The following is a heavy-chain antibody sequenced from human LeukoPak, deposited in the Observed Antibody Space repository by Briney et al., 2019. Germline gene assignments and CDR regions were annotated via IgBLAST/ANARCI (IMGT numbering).Heavy chain of an antibody. J-gene: IGHJ4*02. CDR2: IDYSGST. Sequence: SETLSLTCTVSGGSISGYYWSWIRQPPGKGLEWIGYIDYSGSTNYTPSLKSRVTISVDTSNNQFSLKLSSVTAADTAVYCCARGGIIGTLGYFDYWGQGTLVTVSS. CDR1: GGSISGYY. D-gene: IGHD1-7*01. V-gene: IGHV4-59*01. CDR3: ARGGIIGTLGYFDY.